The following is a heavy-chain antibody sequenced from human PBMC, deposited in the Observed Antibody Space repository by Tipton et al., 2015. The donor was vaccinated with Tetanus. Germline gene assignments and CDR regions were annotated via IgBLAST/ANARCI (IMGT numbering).Heavy chain of an antibody. CDR1: GYSFTTYW. CDR3: ATDEYSNGLFRN. D-gene: IGHD2/OR15-2a*01. CDR2: VNPSGGSG. J-gene: IGHJ4*02. V-gene: IGHV1-46*01. Sequence: QSGAEVKKPGASVKVSCKASGYSFTTYWVHWVRQAPGQGLEWMGMVNPSGGSGRYSQNFEGRVTMTSDTSTNTVYMELNSLRVEDTAVYYCATDEYSNGLFRNWGQGTQVTVST.